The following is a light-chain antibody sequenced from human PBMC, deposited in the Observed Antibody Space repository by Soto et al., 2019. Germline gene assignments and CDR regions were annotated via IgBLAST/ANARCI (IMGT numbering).Light chain of an antibody. Sequence: DIQMTQSPSTLSASVGDRVTITGRASQSISSWLAWYQQKPGKAPKLLIYDASSLESGVPSRFSGSGSGTEFTLTISSLQPDDFATYYCQHYYSFSPYTFGQGTRLEIK. J-gene: IGKJ2*01. CDR3: QHYYSFSPYT. CDR1: QSISSW. CDR2: DAS. V-gene: IGKV1-5*01.